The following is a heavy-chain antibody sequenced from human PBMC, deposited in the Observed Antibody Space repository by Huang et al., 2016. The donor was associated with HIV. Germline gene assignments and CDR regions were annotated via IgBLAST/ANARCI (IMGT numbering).Heavy chain of an antibody. J-gene: IGHJ4*02. CDR2: IIPTLVTA. CDR3: ATVDYYDTSGPQRGYFDN. D-gene: IGHD3-22*01. V-gene: IGHV1-69*01. CDR1: GGPFRNFA. Sequence: QVQLVQSGAEVKKPGSSVKVSCKASGGPFRNFAIGWVRQAPGQGLELSGGIIPTLVTANSAQKFQGRVTMIADESTSTAYMELSSLRSEDTAVYYCATVDYYDTSGPQRGYFDNWGQGTLVTVSS.